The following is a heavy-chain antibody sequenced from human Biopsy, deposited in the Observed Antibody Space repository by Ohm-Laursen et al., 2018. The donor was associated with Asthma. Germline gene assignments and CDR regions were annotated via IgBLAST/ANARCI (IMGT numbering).Heavy chain of an antibody. CDR2: IYYSGTT. CDR1: SGSGGYMRSGNYY. D-gene: IGHD6-13*01. V-gene: IGHV4-39*01. J-gene: IGHJ6*02. Sequence: GTLSLTWSLSSGSGGYMRSGNYYWGWIRQPPGKGLEWIGSIYYSGTTYYNPSLESRVTVSADTSKNQFSLKLTSVTAADTAVYYCVRGSSSWHHGPFHYYYGLDVWGQGTAATVSS. CDR3: VRGSSSWHHGPFHYYYGLDV.